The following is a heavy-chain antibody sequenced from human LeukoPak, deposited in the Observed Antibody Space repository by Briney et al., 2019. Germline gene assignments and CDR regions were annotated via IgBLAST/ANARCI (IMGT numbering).Heavy chain of an antibody. CDR2: IKQDGSQK. CDR3: ARDQRRYDFWSGLSRYYYYYGMDV. J-gene: IGHJ6*02. Sequence: PGGSLRLSCAASGFTFSTYWMSWVRQAPGKGLEWVANIKQDGSQKYYVDSVKGRFTISRDNAKNSLYLQMNSLRAEDTAVYYCARDQRRYDFWSGLSRYYYYYGMDVWGQGTTVTVSS. D-gene: IGHD3-3*01. V-gene: IGHV3-7*03. CDR1: GFTFSTYW.